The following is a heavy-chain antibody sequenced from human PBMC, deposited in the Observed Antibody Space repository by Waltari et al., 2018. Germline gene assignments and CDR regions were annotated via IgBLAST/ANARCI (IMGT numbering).Heavy chain of an antibody. V-gene: IGHV3-23*01. D-gene: IGHD5-12*01. Sequence: EVQLLESGGGLVQPGGSLRLSCAASGFTFSSYAMSWVRQAPGKGLEWVSAISGSGGSTYYADSVKGRFTISRDNSKNTLYLQMNSLRAEDTAVYYCAKDLSLVATIYYYYGMDVWGQGTTVTVSS. CDR3: AKDLSLVATIYYYYGMDV. J-gene: IGHJ6*02. CDR1: GFTFSSYA. CDR2: ISGSGGST.